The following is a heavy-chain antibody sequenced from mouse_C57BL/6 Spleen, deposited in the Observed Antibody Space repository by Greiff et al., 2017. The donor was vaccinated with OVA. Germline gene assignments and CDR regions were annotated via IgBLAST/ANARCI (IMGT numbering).Heavy chain of an antibody. CDR3: AKFDYCGSTCAMDY. CDR2: IYPGSGST. CDR1: GYTFTSYW. J-gene: IGHJ4*01. V-gene: IGHV1-55*01. D-gene: IGHD1-1*01. Sequence: VQLQQPGAELVKPGASVKMSCKASGYTFTSYWITWVKQRPGQGLEWIGDIYPGSGSTNYNEKFKGKATLTVDTSSSTAYMQLSSLTSEDSAVYYCAKFDYCGSTCAMDYWGQGTSVTVSS.